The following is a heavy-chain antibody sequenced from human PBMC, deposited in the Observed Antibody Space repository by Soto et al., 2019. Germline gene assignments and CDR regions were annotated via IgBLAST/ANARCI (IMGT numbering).Heavy chain of an antibody. CDR3: ARNHGDYAGWFDP. CDR2: IYHSGST. D-gene: IGHD4-17*01. V-gene: IGHV4-38-2*01. J-gene: IGHJ5*02. CDR1: GYSISSGYY. Sequence: SETLSLTCAVSGYSISSGYYWGWIRQPPGKGLEWIGSIYHSGSTYYNPSLKSRVTISVDTSKNQFSLKLSSVTAADTAVYYCARNHGDYAGWFDPWGQGTLVNV.